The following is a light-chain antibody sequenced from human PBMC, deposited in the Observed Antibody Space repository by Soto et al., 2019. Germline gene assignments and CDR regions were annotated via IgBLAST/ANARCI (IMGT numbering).Light chain of an antibody. CDR2: GAS. CDR3: QQYGGSPRVS. J-gene: IGKJ4*01. Sequence: EIVLTQSPGALSLSPGERATLSCRASQTVSDNYLAWYQQKPGQAPRLLIYGASTRATGIPDRFIGSGSGTDFTITISRLEPEDFAVYYCQQYGGSPRVSFGGGTKVEIK. V-gene: IGKV3-20*01. CDR1: QTVSDNY.